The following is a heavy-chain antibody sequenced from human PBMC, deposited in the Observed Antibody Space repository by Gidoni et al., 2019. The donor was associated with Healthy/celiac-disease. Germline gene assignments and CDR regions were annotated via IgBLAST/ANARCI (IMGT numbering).Heavy chain of an antibody. D-gene: IGHD2-2*01. Sequence: QVQLVQSGSEVKKPGASVKVSCKASGYTFTSYYMHWVRQAPGQGLEWMGIINPSGGRTSYGKKVQGRGTMTRETATSTGYMELRSLRSEDTAVYYCARDMGGGYCSSTSCYAGEDYWGQGTLVTVSS. CDR3: ARDMGGGYCSSTSCYAGEDY. J-gene: IGHJ4*02. CDR1: GYTFTSYY. CDR2: INPSGGRT. V-gene: IGHV1-46*03.